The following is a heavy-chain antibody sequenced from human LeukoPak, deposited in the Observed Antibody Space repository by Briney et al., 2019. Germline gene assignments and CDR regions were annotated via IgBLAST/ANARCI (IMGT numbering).Heavy chain of an antibody. CDR1: GGSVSSGRYY. J-gene: IGHJ4*02. CDR2: IYYSGST. D-gene: IGHD2-15*01. Sequence: SKTLSLTCTVSGGSVSSGRYYWSWIRQPPGKGLEWIGYIYYSGSTNYNPSLKSRVTISVDTSKNQFSLKLSSVTAADTAVYYCARDSDLGYCSGGSCNYYFDYWGQGTLVTVSS. CDR3: ARDSDLGYCSGGSCNYYFDY. V-gene: IGHV4-61*01.